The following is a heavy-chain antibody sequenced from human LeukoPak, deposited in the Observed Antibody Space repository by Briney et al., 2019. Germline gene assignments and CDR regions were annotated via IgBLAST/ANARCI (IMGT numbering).Heavy chain of an antibody. Sequence: GESLKSSRKASWNCFTTHWIGCVREMPGKGLEYMGIIYPDYAETRYSPSFEGQVTISADRSTSTAYLQWSSLNASDTAMDHCGRPITGGGYHYYATYVWGQGTTVIVS. D-gene: IGHD5-12*01. J-gene: IGHJ6*02. CDR2: IYPDYAET. CDR3: GRPITGGGYHYYATYV. CDR1: WNCFTTHW. V-gene: IGHV5-51*01.